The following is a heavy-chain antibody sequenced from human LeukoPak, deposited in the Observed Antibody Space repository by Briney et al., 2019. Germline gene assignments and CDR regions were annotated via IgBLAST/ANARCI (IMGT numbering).Heavy chain of an antibody. CDR3: ARMGKGSFSYYYYYMDV. D-gene: IGHD3-10*01. Sequence: PSETLSLTCTVSGGSISSGGYYWSWIRRHPGKGLEWIGYIYYSGSTYYNPSLKSRVTISVDTSKNQFSLKLSSVTAADTAVYYCARMGKGSFSYYYYYMDVWGKGTTVTVSS. CDR1: GGSISSGGYY. CDR2: IYYSGST. V-gene: IGHV4-31*03. J-gene: IGHJ6*03.